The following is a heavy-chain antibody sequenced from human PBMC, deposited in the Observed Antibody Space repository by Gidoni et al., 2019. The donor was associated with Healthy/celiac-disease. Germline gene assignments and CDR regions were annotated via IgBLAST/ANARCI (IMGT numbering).Heavy chain of an antibody. Sequence: QVQLVQSGAEVKKPGASVKVSCKASGYTFTSYAMHWVRQAPGQRLEWMGWINAGNGNTKYSQKFQGRVTITRDTSASTAYMELSSLRSEDTAVYYCARGPGIAAAGRGKPTYYMDVWGKGTTVTVSS. J-gene: IGHJ6*03. CDR1: GYTFTSYA. CDR3: ARGPGIAAAGRGKPTYYMDV. CDR2: INAGNGNT. D-gene: IGHD6-13*01. V-gene: IGHV1-3*01.